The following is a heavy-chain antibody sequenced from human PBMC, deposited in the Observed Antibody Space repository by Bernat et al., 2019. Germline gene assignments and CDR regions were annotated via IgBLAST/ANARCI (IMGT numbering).Heavy chain of an antibody. Sequence: VQLVESGGGVVQPGRSLRLSCAASGFTFSSYEMNWVRQAPGKGLEWVSYISSSGSTIYYADSVKGRFTISRDNAKNSLYLQMNSLRAEDTAVYYCARERIAAAGWFDPWGQGTLVTVSS. CDR2: ISSSGSTI. J-gene: IGHJ5*02. V-gene: IGHV3-48*03. CDR1: GFTFSSYE. D-gene: IGHD6-13*01. CDR3: ARERIAAAGWFDP.